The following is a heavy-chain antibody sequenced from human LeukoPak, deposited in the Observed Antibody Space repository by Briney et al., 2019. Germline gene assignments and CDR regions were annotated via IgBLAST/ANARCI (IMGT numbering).Heavy chain of an antibody. CDR1: GYTFTGYY. Sequence: ASVTVSCKASGYTFTGYYMHWVRQAPGQGLEWMGWINPSSGGTNYAQKFQGRVTMTRDTSISTAYMELSRLRSDDTAVYYCASGYSYGFFDYWGQGTLVTVSS. CDR2: INPSSGGT. D-gene: IGHD5-18*01. J-gene: IGHJ4*02. CDR3: ASGYSYGFFDY. V-gene: IGHV1-2*02.